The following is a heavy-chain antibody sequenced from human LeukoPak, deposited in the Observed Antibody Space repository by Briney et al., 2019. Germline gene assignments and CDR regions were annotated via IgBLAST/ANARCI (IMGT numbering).Heavy chain of an antibody. CDR1: GFSFTYND. D-gene: IGHD3-10*01. CDR2: ISGSSPST. CDR3: AKDIRISIYFGELDGMDV. J-gene: IGHJ6*02. V-gene: IGHV3-23*01. Sequence: GGSLRLSCAASGFSFTYNDMHWVRQAPGKGLEWVSGISGSSPSTYYAESVKGRFTISRDNSKNTLYLQMNSLRAEDTALYYCAKDIRISIYFGELDGMDVWGQGTTVTVSS.